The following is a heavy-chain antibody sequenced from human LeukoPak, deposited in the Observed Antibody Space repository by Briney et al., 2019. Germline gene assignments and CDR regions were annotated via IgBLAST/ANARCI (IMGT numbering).Heavy chain of an antibody. Sequence: GASVKVSCKASGYTFTGYYMHWVRQAPGQGLEWMGRINPNSGGTNYAQKFQGRVTMTRDTSISAAYMELSRLRSDDTAVYYCARGPAIKSVVITTPSFDYWGQGTLVTVSS. CDR1: GYTFTGYY. CDR2: INPNSGGT. CDR3: ARGPAIKSVVITTPSFDY. D-gene: IGHD3-22*01. V-gene: IGHV1-2*06. J-gene: IGHJ4*02.